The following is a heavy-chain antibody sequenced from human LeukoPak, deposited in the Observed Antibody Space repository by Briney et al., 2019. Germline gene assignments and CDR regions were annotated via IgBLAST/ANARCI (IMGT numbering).Heavy chain of an antibody. V-gene: IGHV3-33*01. D-gene: IGHD6-13*01. CDR3: ARESAAGTCDY. Sequence: GGSLRLSCAASGFTFSSYDMHWVRQAPGKGLEWVAVLWYDGNNRYYADSVKGRFTISRDNSKNTLYLQMNSLRAEDTAVYYCARESAAGTCDYWGQGTLVTVSS. J-gene: IGHJ4*02. CDR1: GFTFSSYD. CDR2: LWYDGNNR.